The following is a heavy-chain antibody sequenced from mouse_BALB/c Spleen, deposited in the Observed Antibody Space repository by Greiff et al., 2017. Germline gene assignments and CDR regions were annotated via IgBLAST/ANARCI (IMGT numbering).Heavy chain of an antibody. Sequence: EVKLVESGGGLVQPGGSRKLSCAASGFTFSSFGMHWVRQTPEQGLEWVAYISSGSSTIYFADTVKGRFTLSRDNPKNTLFLQMTSLRSEDTAMYYCARDYYGSSPGWFAYWGQGTLVTVSA. V-gene: IGHV5-17*02. CDR1: GFTFSSFG. D-gene: IGHD1-1*01. CDR2: ISSGSSTI. J-gene: IGHJ3*01. CDR3: ARDYYGSSPGWFAY.